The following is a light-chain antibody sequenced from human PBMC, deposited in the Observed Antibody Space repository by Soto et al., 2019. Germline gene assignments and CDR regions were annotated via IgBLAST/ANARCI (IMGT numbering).Light chain of an antibody. J-gene: IGKJ1*01. Sequence: DIQMTQSPSTLSASVGDRVTITCRASQSISSWLAWYQQKPGKAPKILIYKASSLESGVPSMFSGSGSGTEFTLTISSLQPDDFATYYCQQYNSFPTFGQGTKVEIK. CDR3: QQYNSFPT. CDR2: KAS. V-gene: IGKV1-5*03. CDR1: QSISSW.